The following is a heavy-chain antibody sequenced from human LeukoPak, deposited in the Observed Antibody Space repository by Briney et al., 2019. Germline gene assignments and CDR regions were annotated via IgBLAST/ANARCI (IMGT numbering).Heavy chain of an antibody. CDR3: ARPETQYSSGLDGFDI. J-gene: IGHJ3*02. D-gene: IGHD6-19*01. CDR1: GFTFSTYW. Sequence: GGSLRLSCAASGFTFSTYWMHWVRQAPGKGLAWVSRINSDGSRTTYADSVKGRFTISRDNAKNTLYLQMNSLRTEDTAVYYCARPETQYSSGLDGFDIWGQGTMVTVSS. CDR2: INSDGSRT. V-gene: IGHV3-74*01.